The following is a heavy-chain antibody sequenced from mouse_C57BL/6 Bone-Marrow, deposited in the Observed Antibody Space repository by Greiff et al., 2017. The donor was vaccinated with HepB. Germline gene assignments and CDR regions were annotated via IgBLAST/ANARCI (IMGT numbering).Heavy chain of an antibody. V-gene: IGHV1-53*01. D-gene: IGHD1-1*01. Sequence: VQLQQPGTELVKPGASVKLSCKASGYTFTSYWMHWVKQRPGQGLKWIGNINPSNGGTNYNEKFKSKATLTVDKSSSKAYMQLSSLTSEDSAVYYCARGYYGSTLFAYWGQGTLVTVSA. CDR1: GYTFTSYW. CDR2: INPSNGGT. CDR3: ARGYYGSTLFAY. J-gene: IGHJ3*01.